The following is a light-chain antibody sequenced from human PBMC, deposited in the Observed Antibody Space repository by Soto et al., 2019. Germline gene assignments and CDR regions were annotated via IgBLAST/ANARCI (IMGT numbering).Light chain of an antibody. J-gene: IGKJ1*01. Sequence: DIQMTQSPSSLSASVGDRVTITCRASLTIGDSLSWFQQKAGKPPTLLIYGASALQSGVPARFSGSGSGTDFTLTISCLQSEDFATYYCQQYYSYPRTFGQGTKVDIK. CDR1: LTIGDS. CDR2: GAS. CDR3: QQYYSYPRT. V-gene: IGKV1-16*01.